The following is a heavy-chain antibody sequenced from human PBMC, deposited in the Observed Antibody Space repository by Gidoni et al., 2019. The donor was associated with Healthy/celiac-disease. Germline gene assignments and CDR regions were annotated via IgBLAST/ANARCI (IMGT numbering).Heavy chain of an antibody. CDR3: AREEGSNAFDY. Sequence: EVQLVESGGGLVKPGGSLRLSGAASGHTFSSYSMSWVRQAPGKGLEWMGSISDNNGNINYAQTVEGRVTMTTDKATSTVYLEMRSLRADDTAVYYCAREEGSNAFDYWGQGTMVTVSS. J-gene: IGHJ3*01. CDR1: GHTFSSYS. V-gene: IGHV3-21*01. CDR2: ISDNNGNI.